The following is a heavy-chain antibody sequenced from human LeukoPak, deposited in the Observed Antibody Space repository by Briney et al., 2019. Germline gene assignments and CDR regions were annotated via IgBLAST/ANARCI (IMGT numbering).Heavy chain of an antibody. CDR2: IKQDGSEK. CDR1: GFTVSSNY. J-gene: IGHJ4*02. V-gene: IGHV3-7*01. D-gene: IGHD6-19*01. CDR3: ARATYSSGWNDY. Sequence: GGSLRLSCAVSGFTVSSNYMNWVRQAPGKVLEWVANIKQDGSEKYYVDSVKGRFTISRDNAKNSLYLQMNSLRAEDTAVYYCARATYSSGWNDYWGQGTLVTVSS.